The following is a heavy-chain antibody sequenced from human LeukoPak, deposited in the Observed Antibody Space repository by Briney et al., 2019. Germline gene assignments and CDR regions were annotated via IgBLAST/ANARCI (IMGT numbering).Heavy chain of an antibody. J-gene: IGHJ3*02. CDR3: ARRGGSYYGHAFDI. Sequence: SETLFLTCAVSGYSISSSNWWGWIRQPPGKGLEWIGYIYYSGSTYYNPSLKSRVTMSVDTSKNQFSLKLSSVTAVDTAVYYCARRGGSYYGHAFDIWGQGTMVTVSS. CDR1: GYSISSSNW. CDR2: IYYSGST. V-gene: IGHV4-28*01. D-gene: IGHD1-26*01.